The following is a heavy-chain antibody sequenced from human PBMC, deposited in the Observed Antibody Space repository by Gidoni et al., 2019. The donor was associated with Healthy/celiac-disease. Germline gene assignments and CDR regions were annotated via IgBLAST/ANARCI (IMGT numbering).Heavy chain of an antibody. D-gene: IGHD6-6*01. CDR3: TRYSIAAHALHY. CDR1: GCTLGDYA. Sequence: EVQLVESGGGLVQPGRSLRLSCTASGCTLGDYAMSWVSQAPGKGLAWVGFIRSKAYGGTTEYAASVKGSFTISRDDSKSIADLQINSLKTEDTAVYYCTRYSIAAHALHYWGQGTLVTVSS. V-gene: IGHV3-49*04. J-gene: IGHJ4*02. CDR2: IRSKAYGGTT.